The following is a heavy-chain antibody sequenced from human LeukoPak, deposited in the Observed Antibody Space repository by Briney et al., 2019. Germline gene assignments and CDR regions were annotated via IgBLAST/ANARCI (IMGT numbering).Heavy chain of an antibody. J-gene: IGHJ4*02. Sequence: SETLSLTCSVSGASINSHYWTWIRQPAGKGLEWIGRIYISGSTNYSPSLKSRVTMSVDTSKNQFSLNLISVTAADTVVYYCARALNPLPGTYYFDYWGQGTLVTVSS. D-gene: IGHD2-15*01. V-gene: IGHV4-4*07. CDR2: IYISGST. CDR3: ARALNPLPGTYYFDY. CDR1: GASINSHY.